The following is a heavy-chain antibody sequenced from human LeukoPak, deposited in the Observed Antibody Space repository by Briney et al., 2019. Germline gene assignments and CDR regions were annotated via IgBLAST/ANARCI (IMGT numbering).Heavy chain of an antibody. CDR3: ARGGYSSGWLNFDY. CDR1: GGSISSYY. V-gene: IGHV4-59*01. J-gene: IGHJ4*02. CDR2: IYYSGST. D-gene: IGHD6-19*01. Sequence: SETLSLTCTVSGGSISSYYWSWIRQPPGKGLEWIGYIYYSGSTNYNPSLKSRVTISVDTSKNQFSLKLSSVTAADTAVYYCARGGYSSGWLNFDYWGQGTLVTVPS.